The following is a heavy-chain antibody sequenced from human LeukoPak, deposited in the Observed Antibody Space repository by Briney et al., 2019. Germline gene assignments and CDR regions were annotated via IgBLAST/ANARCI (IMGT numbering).Heavy chain of an antibody. J-gene: IGHJ4*02. Sequence: SETLSLTCTVSGGSISSYYWSWIRQPPGKGLEWIGYIYYSGSTNYNPSLKSRATISVDTSKKQFSLKLSSVTAADTAVYYCARTATVVTYFDYWGQGTLVTVSS. CDR1: GGSISSYY. CDR3: ARTATVVTYFDY. D-gene: IGHD4-23*01. V-gene: IGHV4-59*01. CDR2: IYYSGST.